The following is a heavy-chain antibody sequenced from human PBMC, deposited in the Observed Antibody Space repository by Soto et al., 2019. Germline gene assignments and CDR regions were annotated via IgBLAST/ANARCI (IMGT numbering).Heavy chain of an antibody. CDR2: ISHDGNSK. J-gene: IGHJ4*02. V-gene: IGHV3-30*18. D-gene: IGHD1-1*01. CDR3: AKQFDLGGLEDY. CDR1: GFTFSDHG. Sequence: QVQLVESGGGVVQPGTSLRLSCAASGFTFSDHGMHLVRQAPGKGLEWVAVISHDGNSKYYGDSVKGRFTVSRDNSNNMAYLQMNSLRLEDTAMYYCAKQFDLGGLEDYWGQGTLVTVSS.